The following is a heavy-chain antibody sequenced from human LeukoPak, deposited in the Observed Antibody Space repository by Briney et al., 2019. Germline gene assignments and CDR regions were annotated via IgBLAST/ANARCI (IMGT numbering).Heavy chain of an antibody. CDR3: ASGRGGSWDY. V-gene: IGHV4-30-2*01. D-gene: IGHD2-15*01. CDR2: IYHSGST. CDR1: GGSISSGGYS. Sequence: SQTLSLTCAVSGGSISSGGYSWSWIRQPPGKGLEWIGYIYHSGSTYYNPSLKSRVTISVDRSKNQFSLKLSSVTAADTAVYYCASGRGGSWDYWGQGTLVTVSS. J-gene: IGHJ4*02.